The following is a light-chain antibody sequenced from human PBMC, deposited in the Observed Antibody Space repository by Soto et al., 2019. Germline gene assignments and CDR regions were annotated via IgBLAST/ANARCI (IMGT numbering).Light chain of an antibody. CDR2: FGS. CDR1: QSLLLGNGYNY. CDR3: MQPLQTPVT. J-gene: IGKJ2*01. Sequence: DIVMTQSPLSLPVTPGEPASISCRSSQSLLLGNGYNYLDWYLQKPGQSPQLLIYFGSNRASGVPDRFSGSGSGTDFTLKISRVEADDVGVYYCMQPLQTPVTFGQGTKLEIK. V-gene: IGKV2-28*01.